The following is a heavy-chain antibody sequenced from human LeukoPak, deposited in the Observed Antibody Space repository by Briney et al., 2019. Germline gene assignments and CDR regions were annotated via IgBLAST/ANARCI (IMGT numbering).Heavy chain of an antibody. Sequence: PGGSLRLSCAASGFTFSSYAMHWVRQAPGKGLEWVAVISYDGSNKYYADSVKGRFTISRDNSKNTLYLQMNSLRAEDTAVYYCARHRQQLAKKGLDYWGQGTLVTVSS. CDR3: ARHRQQLAKKGLDY. V-gene: IGHV3-30*04. CDR1: GFTFSSYA. D-gene: IGHD6-13*01. CDR2: ISYDGSNK. J-gene: IGHJ4*02.